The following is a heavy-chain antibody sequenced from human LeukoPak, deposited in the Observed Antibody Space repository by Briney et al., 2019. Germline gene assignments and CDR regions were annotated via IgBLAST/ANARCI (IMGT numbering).Heavy chain of an antibody. CDR3: ARDQDVVVLLGIIAYDAFDL. D-gene: IGHD2-15*01. CDR2: IRQDGGDI. Sequence: GGALRLSCTASGFIFSKYWMTWLRQAPGKGLEWVAHIRQDGGDIHYVDSVKGRFTISRDNGKNSLYLQMNSLRAEDTAVYYCARDQDVVVLLGIIAYDAFDLWGQGTMVTVSS. CDR1: GFIFSKYW. V-gene: IGHV3-7*01. J-gene: IGHJ3*01.